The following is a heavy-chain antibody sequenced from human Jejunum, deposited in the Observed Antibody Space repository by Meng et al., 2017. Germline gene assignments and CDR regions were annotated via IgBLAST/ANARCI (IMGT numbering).Heavy chain of an antibody. V-gene: IGHV4-59*12. J-gene: IGHJ4*02. Sequence: GSLRLSCTVSGDSISSNYWSWFRQPPGKGLEWIGYIHYTRKTNYNPSLMSRVTMSLDTSKNQFSLELNSVTAADTAVYYCARGVYGNRSYGGPFDSWGQGTLVTVSS. CDR3: ARGVYGNRSYGGPFDS. CDR1: GDSISSNY. D-gene: IGHD3-22*01. CDR2: IHYTRKT.